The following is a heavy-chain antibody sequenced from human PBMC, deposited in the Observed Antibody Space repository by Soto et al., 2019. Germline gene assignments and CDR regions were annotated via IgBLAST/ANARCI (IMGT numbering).Heavy chain of an antibody. J-gene: IGHJ6*03. CDR2: MNPNSGNT. CDR1: GYTFTSYD. V-gene: IGHV1-8*01. Sequence: QVQLVQSGAEVKKPGASVKVSCKASGYTFTSYDINWVRQATGQGLEWMGWMNPNSGNTGYAQKFQGRVTMTRNTSISTAYMELSSLRSEDTAVYYCARALSYKPTFQLVPEDYYYYMDVWGKGTTVTVSS. CDR3: ARALSYKPTFQLVPEDYYYYMDV. D-gene: IGHD1-1*01.